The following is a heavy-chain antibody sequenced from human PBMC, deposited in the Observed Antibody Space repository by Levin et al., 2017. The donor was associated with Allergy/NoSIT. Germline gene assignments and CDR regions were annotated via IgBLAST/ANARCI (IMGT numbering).Heavy chain of an antibody. V-gene: IGHV3-11*01. D-gene: IGHD5-12*01. CDR2: ISSSGSTI. CDR3: ARVGVRGYSGYDQPFDY. CDR1: GFTFSDYY. Sequence: GESLKISCAASGFTFSDYYMSWIRQAPGKGLEWVSYISSSGSTIYYADSVKGRFTISRDNAKNSLYLQMNSLRAEDTAVYYCARVGVRGYSGYDQPFDYWGQGTLVTVSS. J-gene: IGHJ4*02.